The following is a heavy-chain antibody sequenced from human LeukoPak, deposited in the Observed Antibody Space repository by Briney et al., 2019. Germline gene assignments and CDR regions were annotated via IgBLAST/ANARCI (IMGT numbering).Heavy chain of an antibody. Sequence: GGSLRLSCAASGFTFSSYWMSWVRQAPGKGLEWVANIKQDGSEKYYVDSVKGRFTISRDNAKNSLYLQMNSLRAEDTTVYYCARDGLLWFGELGWFDPRGQGTLVTVSS. V-gene: IGHV3-7*01. CDR2: IKQDGSEK. D-gene: IGHD3-10*01. CDR3: ARDGLLWFGELGWFDP. J-gene: IGHJ5*02. CDR1: GFTFSSYW.